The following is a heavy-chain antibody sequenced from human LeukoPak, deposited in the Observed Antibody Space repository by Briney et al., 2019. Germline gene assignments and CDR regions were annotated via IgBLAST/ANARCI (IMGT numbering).Heavy chain of an antibody. D-gene: IGHD4-17*01. CDR3: ARNGDFLFDS. V-gene: IGHV1-2*04. CDR2: INPNSGGT. Sequence: XXXXXXXXXQAPGQGXEWIGWINPNSGGTHYAQKFQGWVALTTDTSISTTYMELSRLRSDDTAVYYCARNGDFLFDSWGQGTLVTVSS. J-gene: IGHJ4*02. CDR1: XXXX.